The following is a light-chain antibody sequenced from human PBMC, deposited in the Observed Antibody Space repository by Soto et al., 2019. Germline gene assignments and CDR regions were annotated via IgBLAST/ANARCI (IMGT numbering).Light chain of an antibody. CDR2: KAS. J-gene: IGKJ2*01. Sequence: DIQMTQSPSTLSASVGDRVTITCRASQSISSWLAWYQQKPGKAPKLLIYKASSLESGVPARFSGSGSGTEFTLTISSQQPEDFATYYCEQDKGFDTGGQGTELETK. CDR1: QSISSW. V-gene: IGKV1-5*03. CDR3: EQDKGFDT.